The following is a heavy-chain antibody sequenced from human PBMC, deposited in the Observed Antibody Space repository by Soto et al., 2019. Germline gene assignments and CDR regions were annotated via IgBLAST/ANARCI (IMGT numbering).Heavy chain of an antibody. CDR2: INSDGSST. D-gene: IGHD4-4*01. V-gene: IGHV3-74*01. CDR1: GFPFSSYW. CDR3: ARGPSTVTTYYYYYYMDV. J-gene: IGHJ6*03. Sequence: GGSLRLSCAASGFPFSSYWMHWVRQAPGKGLVWVSRINSDGSSTSYADSVKGRFTISRDNAKNTLYLQMNSLRAEDTAVYYCARGPSTVTTYYYYYYMDVWGKGTTVTVSS.